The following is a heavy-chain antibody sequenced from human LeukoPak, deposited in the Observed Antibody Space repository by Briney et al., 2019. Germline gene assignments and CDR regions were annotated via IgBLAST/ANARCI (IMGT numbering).Heavy chain of an antibody. CDR1: GGSITTTNW. D-gene: IGHD1-26*01. J-gene: IGHJ4*02. V-gene: IGHV4-4*02. CDR3: TRESGAFSPFGF. CDR2: VHLSGAT. Sequence: SETLSLTCAVSGGSITTTNWWSWVRQPPGKGLEWIGAVHLSGATNYNPSLESRVSMSIDKSKNHLSLEVTSVTAADTAIYYCTRESGAFSPFGFWGQGTLLTVSS.